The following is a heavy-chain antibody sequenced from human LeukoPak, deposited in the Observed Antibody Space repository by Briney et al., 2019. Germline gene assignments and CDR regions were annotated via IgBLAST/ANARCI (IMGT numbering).Heavy chain of an antibody. J-gene: IGHJ3*02. CDR1: GYTFTVYY. Sequence: ASVKVSFKASGYTFTVYYMHWVRQAPGQGLEWMGWINPNNGGTKYAQNFQGRAAITRDTSISTAYMELSRLRSDDTAVYYCARDGQSRAFDIWGQGTMVSVSS. CDR2: INPNNGGT. D-gene: IGHD3/OR15-3a*01. CDR3: ARDGQSRAFDI. V-gene: IGHV1-2*02.